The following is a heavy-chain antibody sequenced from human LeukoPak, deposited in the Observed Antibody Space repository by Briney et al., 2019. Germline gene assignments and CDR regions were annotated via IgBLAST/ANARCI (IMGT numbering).Heavy chain of an antibody. D-gene: IGHD2-15*01. Sequence: SETLSLTCAVSGGSISSSNWWSWVRPPPGKGLEWIGEIYYSGTTNYNPSFKSRVTISVDKSKNQFSLNLSSVTAADTAVYYCARVTDETATLFRYAFDIWGQGTMVTVSS. CDR3: ARVTDETATLFRYAFDI. V-gene: IGHV4-4*02. J-gene: IGHJ3*02. CDR2: IYYSGTT. CDR1: GGSISSSNW.